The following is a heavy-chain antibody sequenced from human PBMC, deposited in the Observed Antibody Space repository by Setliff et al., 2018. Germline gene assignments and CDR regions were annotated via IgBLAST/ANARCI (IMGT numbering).Heavy chain of an antibody. D-gene: IGHD2-8*02. CDR1: GYTFTNYD. CDR2: INSDGSST. Sequence: SCKASGYTFTNYDINWVRQSPGKGLAWVSRINSDGSSTTYADSVKGRFTISRDNAKNTLYLQMNSLRAEDTAVYFCTRVWSMVSDSYYFYMDVWGKGTTVTVSS. CDR3: TRVWSMVSDSYYFYMDV. J-gene: IGHJ6*03. V-gene: IGHV3-74*01.